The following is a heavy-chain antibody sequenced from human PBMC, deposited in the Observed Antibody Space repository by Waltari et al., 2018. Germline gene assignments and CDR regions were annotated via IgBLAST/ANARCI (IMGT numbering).Heavy chain of an antibody. CDR3: ARQNSLSNDGFDV. J-gene: IGHJ3*01. CDR1: GGSIGSSSYS. CDR2: MSYSGST. V-gene: IGHV4-39*01. Sequence: QMQLQESGPGLVKPSGTLSLMCSVSGGSIGSSSYSWGWIRRAPGKGLEWIGSMSYSGSTYYKPSLKRRVTRAVDTSKDKCSLRVNSVTAADTAVDYCARQNSLSNDGFDVWGRGTMVTVSS.